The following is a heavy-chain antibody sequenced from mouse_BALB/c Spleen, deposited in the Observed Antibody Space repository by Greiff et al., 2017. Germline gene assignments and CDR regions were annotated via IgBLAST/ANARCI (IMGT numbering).Heavy chain of an antibody. Sequence: QVQLKQSGAELMKPGASVKISCKATGYTFSSYWLEWVKQRPGHGLEWIGEILPGSGSTNYNEKFKGKATFTADTSSNTAYMQLSSLTSEDSAVYYCAREGSLYYWGQGTTLTVSS. CDR1: GYTFSSYW. V-gene: IGHV1-9*01. D-gene: IGHD6-2*01. J-gene: IGHJ2*01. CDR3: AREGSLYY. CDR2: ILPGSGST.